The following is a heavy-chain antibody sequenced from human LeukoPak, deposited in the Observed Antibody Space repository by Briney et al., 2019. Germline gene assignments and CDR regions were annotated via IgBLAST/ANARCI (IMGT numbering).Heavy chain of an antibody. J-gene: IGHJ4*02. D-gene: IGHD2/OR15-2a*01. CDR1: GFTFSNYA. CDR3: SKGGRSRKLYCNLDY. CDR2: ISDSGGST. V-gene: IGHV3-23*01. Sequence: PGGSLRLSCAASGFTFSNYAMYWVRRAPGKGLEWVSTISDSGGSTRYAGSVKGRFSISRDNSKNTLCLQMSRLGVEDTAVYYCSKGGRSRKLYCNLDYWGQGALVTVSS.